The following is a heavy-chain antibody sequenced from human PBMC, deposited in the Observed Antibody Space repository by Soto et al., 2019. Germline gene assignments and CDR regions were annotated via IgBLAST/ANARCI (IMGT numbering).Heavy chain of an antibody. CDR3: ARRAETNGWNGFGADKYYFDF. D-gene: IGHD3-3*01. CDR1: GYTFTSYD. Sequence: QVQLVQSRAEVRKPGASVKVSCEASGYTFTSYDIYWVRQATGQGLEWMGWLNPNTGDSGYAQKFQGRITVTSDTSINTVHMELSSLRSEDTAVFYCARRAETNGWNGFGADKYYFDFWGQGTLVTVSS. J-gene: IGHJ4*02. CDR2: LNPNTGDS. V-gene: IGHV1-8*01.